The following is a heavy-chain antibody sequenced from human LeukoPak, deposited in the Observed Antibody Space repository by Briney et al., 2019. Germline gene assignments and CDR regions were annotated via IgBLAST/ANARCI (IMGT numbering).Heavy chain of an antibody. D-gene: IGHD1/OR15-1a*01. CDR2: ITGIGDNT. V-gene: IGHV3-23*01. CDR3: AKGPRALEHYTHLFDY. Sequence: GSLRLSCAASGFTFSSYGMSWVRQAPGKGREWVSAITGIGDNTNYADSVKGRFTISRDNSKNTLYLQMNSLRAEDTAIYYCAKGPRALEHYTHLFDYWGQGTLVTVSS. J-gene: IGHJ4*02. CDR1: GFTFSSYG.